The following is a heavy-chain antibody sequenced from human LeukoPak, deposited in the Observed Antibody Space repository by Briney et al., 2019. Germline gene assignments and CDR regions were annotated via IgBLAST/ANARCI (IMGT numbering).Heavy chain of an antibody. Sequence: PGGSLRLSCAASGFTFSDYYMSWIRQAPGKGPEWVANIKQDGSEKYYVDSVKGRFTISRDNAKNSLYLQMNSLRAEDTALYYCARVPAADFARYNWNYAAFDIWGQGTMVTVS. V-gene: IGHV3-7*01. CDR3: ARVPAADFARYNWNYAAFDI. CDR1: GFTFSDYY. J-gene: IGHJ3*02. D-gene: IGHD1-7*01. CDR2: IKQDGSEK.